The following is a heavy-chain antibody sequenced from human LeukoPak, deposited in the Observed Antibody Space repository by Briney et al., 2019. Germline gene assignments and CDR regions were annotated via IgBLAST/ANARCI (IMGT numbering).Heavy chain of an antibody. CDR2: INHSGST. CDR1: GVTFSGYY. D-gene: IGHD2-21*02. V-gene: IGHV4-34*01. Sequence: SETLSLTCAVYGVTFSGYYWNWIRQPPGKGLEWIAQINHSGSTNYNPSLKGRVTMSVDTSKNQFSLKLSSVSAADTAVYYCAIGLMVGGDSDIGYWGQGTLVTVSS. J-gene: IGHJ4*02. CDR3: AIGLMVGGDSDIGY.